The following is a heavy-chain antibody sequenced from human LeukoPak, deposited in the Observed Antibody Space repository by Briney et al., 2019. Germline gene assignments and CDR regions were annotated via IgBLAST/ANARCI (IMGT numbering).Heavy chain of an antibody. D-gene: IGHD2-2*01. V-gene: IGHV3-11*01. CDR3: VRGGYRWTFDF. CDR2: ISSEGDTI. Sequence: GGSLRLSCAGSGFNFSGNFMGWIRQAPGGGLEWISYISSEGDTIHYSDPLNGRSSIARDNPQKSLYLQMNSLRVEDTAVYYCVRGGYRWTFDFWGQGTLVTVSS. CDR1: GFNFSGNF. J-gene: IGHJ4*02.